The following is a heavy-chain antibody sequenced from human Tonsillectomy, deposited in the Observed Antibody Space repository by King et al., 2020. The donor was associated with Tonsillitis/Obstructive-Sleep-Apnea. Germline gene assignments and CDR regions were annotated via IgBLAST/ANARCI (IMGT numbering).Heavy chain of an antibody. V-gene: IGHV5-51*01. Sequence: VQLVESGAEVKKPGESLKISCKDSGYNFTSYWIAWVRQMPGKGLEWMGIIYPGDSDTRYSPSFQGPVTISADKSISTAYLQWSSLKASDTAMYYCSRQRCGYSGYDIAFDIWGQGTMVTVSS. CDR2: IYPGDSDT. J-gene: IGHJ3*02. CDR3: SRQRCGYSGYDIAFDI. CDR1: GYNFTSYW. D-gene: IGHD5-12*01.